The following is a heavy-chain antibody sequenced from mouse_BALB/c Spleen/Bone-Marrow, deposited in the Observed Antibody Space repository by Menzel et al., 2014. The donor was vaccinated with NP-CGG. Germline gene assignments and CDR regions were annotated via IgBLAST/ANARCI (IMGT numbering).Heavy chain of an antibody. Sequence: EVKLMESGPSLVKPSQTLSLTCSVTGDSITSGYWNWIRKFPGNKLEYMGYISYSGNTYYNPSLISRISITRDTSKNQYYLQLNSVTTEDTATYYCTRDYYGPWGQGTTLTVS. CDR3: TRDYYGP. D-gene: IGHD1-2*01. V-gene: IGHV3-8*02. CDR1: GDSITSGY. J-gene: IGHJ2*01. CDR2: ISYSGNT.